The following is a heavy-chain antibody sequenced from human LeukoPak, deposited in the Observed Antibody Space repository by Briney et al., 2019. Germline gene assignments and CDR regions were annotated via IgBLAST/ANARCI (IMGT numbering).Heavy chain of an antibody. V-gene: IGHV3-23*01. J-gene: IGHJ3*02. Sequence: GGSLRLSCAASGFTFSSYTMTWVRLAPAPGKGLEWVSTITTSGATYYADSVKGRFTISRDNAKNSLYLQMNSLRDEDTAVYYCARDLGGRKWVFDIWGQGTMVTVSS. CDR3: ARDLGGRKWVFDI. D-gene: IGHD3-16*01. CDR2: ITTSGAT. CDR1: GFTFSSYT.